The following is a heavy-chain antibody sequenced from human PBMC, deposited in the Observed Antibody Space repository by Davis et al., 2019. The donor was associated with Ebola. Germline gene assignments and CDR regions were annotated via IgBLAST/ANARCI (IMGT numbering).Heavy chain of an antibody. CDR2: IYYSGST. V-gene: IGHV4-59*01. J-gene: IGHJ5*02. CDR3: ARAPYCSSTSCYIFDWFDP. D-gene: IGHD2-2*02. CDR1: GGSISSYY. Sequence: SETLSLTCTVSGGSISSYYWTWIRQSAGKGLEWIGYIYYSGSTNYNPSLKSRVTISVDTSKNQFSLKLSSVTAADTAVYYCARAPYCSSTSCYIFDWFDPWGQGTLVTVST.